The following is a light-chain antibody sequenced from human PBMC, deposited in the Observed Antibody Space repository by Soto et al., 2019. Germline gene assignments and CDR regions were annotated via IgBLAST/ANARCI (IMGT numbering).Light chain of an antibody. Sequence: EIVMTQSPATLSVSPGERATLSCRASQSVSRNLAWYQQKPGQAPRLLIYGASTRATGIPARFSGSGSGTEFTLTISSLQSEDFEVYYCQQYNNWPRTFGQGTKVEIK. CDR3: QQYNNWPRT. CDR1: QSVSRN. J-gene: IGKJ1*01. V-gene: IGKV3-15*01. CDR2: GAS.